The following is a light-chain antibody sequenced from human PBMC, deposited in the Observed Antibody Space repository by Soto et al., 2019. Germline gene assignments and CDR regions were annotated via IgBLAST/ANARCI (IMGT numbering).Light chain of an antibody. CDR3: QQYNGYPWT. CDR2: RAS. V-gene: IGKV1-5*03. CDR1: QSISSW. J-gene: IGKJ1*01. Sequence: DIQMTQSPSTLSASVGDRVIITCWASQSISSWLAWYQQKPGKAPNLLIYRASSLESGVPSRFSGSGSGTEFILTISSLQPDDFATYYCQQYNGYPWTFGQGTKVEIK.